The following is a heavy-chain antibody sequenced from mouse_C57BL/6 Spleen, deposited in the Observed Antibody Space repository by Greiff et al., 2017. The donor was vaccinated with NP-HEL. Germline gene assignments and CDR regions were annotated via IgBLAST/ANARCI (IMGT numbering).Heavy chain of an antibody. V-gene: IGHV1-82*01. D-gene: IGHD2-1*01. Sequence: QVQLQQSGPELVKPGASVKISCKASGYAFSSSWMNWVKPRPGKGLEWIGRIYPGDGDTNYNGKFKGKATLTADTSSSTAYMQLLSLTSDDSAVYFCATLHEVDYWGHGTTLTVSS. CDR1: GYAFSSSW. CDR3: ATLHEVDY. CDR2: IYPGDGDT. J-gene: IGHJ2*01.